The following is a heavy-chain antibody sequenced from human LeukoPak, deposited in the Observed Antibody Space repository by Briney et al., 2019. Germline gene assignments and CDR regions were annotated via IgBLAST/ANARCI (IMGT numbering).Heavy chain of an antibody. CDR1: GFTFSGYW. V-gene: IGHV3-74*01. CDR3: AREGIAAAVNAFDI. D-gene: IGHD6-13*01. J-gene: IGHJ3*02. CDR2: INSDGSST. Sequence: GGSLGLSGAAPGFTFSGYWMPWVRQAPGEGLCWVSRINSDGSSTSYADSVKGRFTISRDNAKNTLYLQMNSLRAEDTAVYYCAREGIAAAVNAFDIWGQGTMVTVSS.